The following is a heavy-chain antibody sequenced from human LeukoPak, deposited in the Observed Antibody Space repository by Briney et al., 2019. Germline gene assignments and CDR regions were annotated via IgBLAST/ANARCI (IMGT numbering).Heavy chain of an antibody. CDR1: GFTFSSYW. D-gene: IGHD1-1*01. CDR2: IKQDGSDK. V-gene: IGHV3-7*02. J-gene: IGHJ4*02. CDR3: ATYKNQLRTVYFDY. Sequence: GGSLRLSCAASGFTFSSYWMSWDRQAPGKGLEWVANIKQDGSDKNYVDSVKGRFTISKDNAKNLLSLEMNGLRAEDTAVYYCATYKNQLRTVYFDYWGQGTLVTVSS.